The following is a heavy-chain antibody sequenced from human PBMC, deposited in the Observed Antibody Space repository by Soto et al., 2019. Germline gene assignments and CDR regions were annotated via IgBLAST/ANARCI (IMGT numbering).Heavy chain of an antibody. CDR1: GGSFSGYY. V-gene: IGHV4-34*01. CDR2: INHSGST. J-gene: IGHJ5*02. CDR3: ARGVAARLTKGQGWFDP. D-gene: IGHD6-6*01. Sequence: SETLSLTCAVYGGSFSGYYWSWIRQPPGKGLEWIGEINHSGSTNYNPSLKSRVTISVDTSKNQFSLKLSSLTAADTAVYYCARGVAARLTKGQGWFDPWGQGTLVTVSS.